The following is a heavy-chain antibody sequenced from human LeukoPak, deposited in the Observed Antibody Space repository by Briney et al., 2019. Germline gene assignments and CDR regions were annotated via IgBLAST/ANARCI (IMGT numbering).Heavy chain of an antibody. CDR1: GFTFSSYA. Sequence: GALRLSFAASGFTFSSYAMSWVRPAPGKGLEWVSAISGSGGSTYYADSVKGRFTISRDNSKNTLYLQMNSLRAEDTAVYYCAKVGRITMIVVVLYYFDYWGQGTLVTVSS. D-gene: IGHD3-22*01. J-gene: IGHJ4*02. CDR3: AKVGRITMIVVVLYYFDY. V-gene: IGHV3-23*01. CDR2: ISGSGGST.